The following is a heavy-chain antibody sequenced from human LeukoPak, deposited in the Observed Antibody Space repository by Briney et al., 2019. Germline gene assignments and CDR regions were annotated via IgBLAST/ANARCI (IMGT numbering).Heavy chain of an antibody. CDR3: ARGELELLAFDI. J-gene: IGHJ3*02. Sequence: KPSETLSLTCTVSGGSISSYYWSWIRQPAGKGLEWIGRIYTSGSTNYNPSLKSRITMSVDTSKNQFSLRLGSVTAADTAVYYCARGELELLAFDIWGQGTMVTVSS. D-gene: IGHD1-7*01. CDR1: GGSISSYY. V-gene: IGHV4-4*07. CDR2: IYTSGST.